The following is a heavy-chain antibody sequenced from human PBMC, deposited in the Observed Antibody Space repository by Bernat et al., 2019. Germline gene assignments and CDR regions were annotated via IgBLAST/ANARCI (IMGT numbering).Heavy chain of an antibody. CDR3: ALGEGGYFDY. CDR2: ISYHGSNK. V-gene: IGHV3-30-3*01. D-gene: IGHD3-16*01. Sequence: QVQLVESGGGVVQPGRSLRLSSAASGFTFSSYAMHWVRQAPGKGLEWVAVISYHGSNKYYADSVKGRFTISRDNSKNTLYLQMNSLRAEDTAVYFCALGEGGYFDYWGQGTLVTVSS. J-gene: IGHJ4*02. CDR1: GFTFSSYA.